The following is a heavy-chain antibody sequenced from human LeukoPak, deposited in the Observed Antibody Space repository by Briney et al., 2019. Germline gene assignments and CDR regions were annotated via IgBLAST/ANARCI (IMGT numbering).Heavy chain of an antibody. Sequence: ASVKVSCKASGYTFTSYYMHWVRQAPAQGLEGMGIINPSCCSTSYAQKFQGRVTMTRDTSTSTVYMELSSLRSEDTAVYYCARVRREIDYVWGSYRRSPFDYWGQGTLVTVSS. D-gene: IGHD3-16*02. J-gene: IGHJ4*02. V-gene: IGHV1-46*01. CDR1: GYTFTSYY. CDR2: INPSCCST. CDR3: ARVRREIDYVWGSYRRSPFDY.